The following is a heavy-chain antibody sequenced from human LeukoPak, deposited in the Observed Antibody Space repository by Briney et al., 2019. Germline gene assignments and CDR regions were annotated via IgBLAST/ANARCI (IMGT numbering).Heavy chain of an antibody. CDR3: ASRPYYYDSSGYYSLDY. J-gene: IGHJ4*02. Sequence: SVKVSCKASGGTFSSYAIRWVRQAPGQGLEWMGRIIPILGIANYAQKFQGRVTITADKSTSTAYMELSSLRSEDTAVYYCASRPYYYDSSGYYSLDYWGQGTLVTVSS. D-gene: IGHD3-22*01. CDR2: IIPILGIA. V-gene: IGHV1-69*04. CDR1: GGTFSSYA.